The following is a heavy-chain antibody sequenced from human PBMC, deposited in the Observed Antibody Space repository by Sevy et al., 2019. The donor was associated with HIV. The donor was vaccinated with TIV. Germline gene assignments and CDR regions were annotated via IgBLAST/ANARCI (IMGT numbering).Heavy chain of an antibody. CDR1: GGSFSGYY. Sequence: SETLSLTCAVYGGSFSGYYWSWIRQPPGKGLEWIGEINHSGSTNYNPSLKSRVTISVDTSKNQFSLKLSSVTAADTAVYYCARDIRSGYGDPEYYFDYWGQGTLVTVSS. CDR2: INHSGST. D-gene: IGHD4-17*01. V-gene: IGHV4-34*01. J-gene: IGHJ4*02. CDR3: ARDIRSGYGDPEYYFDY.